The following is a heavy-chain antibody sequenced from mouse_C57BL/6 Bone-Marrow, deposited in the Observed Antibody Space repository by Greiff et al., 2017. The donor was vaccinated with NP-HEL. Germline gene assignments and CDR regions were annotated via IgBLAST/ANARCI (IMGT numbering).Heavy chain of an antibody. J-gene: IGHJ4*01. CDR2: IYPGSGNT. Sequence: QVQLKESGAELVRPGASVKLSCKASGYTFTDYYINWVKQRPGQGLEWIARIYPGSGNTYYNEKFKGKATLTAEKSSSTAYMQLSSLTSEDSAVYFCARQLRLLWAMDYWGQGTSVTVSS. CDR3: ARQLRLLWAMDY. V-gene: IGHV1-76*01. CDR1: GYTFTDYY. D-gene: IGHD3-2*02.